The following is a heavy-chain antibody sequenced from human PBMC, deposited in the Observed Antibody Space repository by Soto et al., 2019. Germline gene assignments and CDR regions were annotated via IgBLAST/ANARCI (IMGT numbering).Heavy chain of an antibody. J-gene: IGHJ5*02. V-gene: IGHV4-61*01. D-gene: IGHD1-26*01. CDR2: ISYTGDT. CDR3: ARIVVGATVDL. CDR1: GDSVSSDRYF. Sequence: TLSLTCSVSGDSVSSDRYFWTWIRQPPGKGLEWIAYISYTGDTNYNPSLKSRVTISVDTSRNQFSLTLTSVTAADTAVYFCARIVVGATVDLWGQGSMVTVYS.